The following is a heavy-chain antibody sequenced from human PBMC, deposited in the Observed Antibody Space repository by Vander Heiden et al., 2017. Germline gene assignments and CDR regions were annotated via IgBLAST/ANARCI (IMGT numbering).Heavy chain of an antibody. D-gene: IGHD3-3*01. V-gene: IGHV3-23*01. J-gene: IGHJ4*02. CDR1: VFTFSSYT. CDR2: FTRNGAA. CDR3: ARDLNLWSGLDY. Sequence: EVQLLESGGGLVQPGGSLRLSCAASVFTFSSYTITWVRQAPGKGLEWVSSFTRNGAAYYQDSVKGRFTVSRDTSRNTLSLQMNSLRAEDTALYYCARDLNLWSGLDYWGQGALVTVSS.